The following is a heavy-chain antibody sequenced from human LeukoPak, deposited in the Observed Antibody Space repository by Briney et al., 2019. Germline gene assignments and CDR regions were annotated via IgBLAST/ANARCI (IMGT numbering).Heavy chain of an antibody. V-gene: IGHV3-9*01. D-gene: IGHD1-26*01. Sequence: GGSLRLSCAASGFTFDDYAMHWVRQAPGKGLEWVSGISWNSGSIGYADSVKGRFTISRDNAKNSLYLQMNSLRAEDTALYYCAKDKRWELRAFDIWGQGTMVTVSS. J-gene: IGHJ3*02. CDR3: AKDKRWELRAFDI. CDR2: ISWNSGSI. CDR1: GFTFDDYA.